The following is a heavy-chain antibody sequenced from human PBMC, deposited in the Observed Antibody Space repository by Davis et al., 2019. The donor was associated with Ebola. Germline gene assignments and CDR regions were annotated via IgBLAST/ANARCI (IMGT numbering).Heavy chain of an antibody. CDR1: GGSFSGYY. J-gene: IGHJ6*02. CDR2: INHSGST. Sequence: MPSETLSLTCAVYGGSFSGYYWSWIRQPPGKGLEWIGEINHSGSTNYNPSPKSRVTISVDTSKNQFSLKLSSVTAADTAVYYCARWPPLRVWYYGMDVWGQGTTVTVSS. CDR3: ARWPPLRVWYYGMDV. V-gene: IGHV4-34*01. D-gene: IGHD2-21*01.